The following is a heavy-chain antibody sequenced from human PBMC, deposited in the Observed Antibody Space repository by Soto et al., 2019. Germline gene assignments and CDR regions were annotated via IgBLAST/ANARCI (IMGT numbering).Heavy chain of an antibody. J-gene: IGHJ3*02. CDR1: GGSISSYY. CDR3: AREAYGDYNVFEI. CDR2: IYYSGST. Sequence: SETLSLTCTVSGGSISSYYWSWIRQPPGKGLEWIGYIYYSGSTNYNPSLKSRVTISVDTSKNQFSLKLSSVTAADTAVYYCAREAYGDYNVFEIWGQRTMVTVSS. V-gene: IGHV4-59*01. D-gene: IGHD4-17*01.